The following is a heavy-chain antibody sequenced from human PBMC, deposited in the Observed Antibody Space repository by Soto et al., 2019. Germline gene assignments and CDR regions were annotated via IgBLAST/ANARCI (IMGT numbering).Heavy chain of an antibody. D-gene: IGHD2-21*02. CDR2: IYYSGST. CDR1: GGSISSYY. J-gene: IGHJ4*02. Sequence: SETLSLTCTVSGGSISSYYWSWIRQPPGKGLEWIGYIYYSGSTNYNPSLKSRDTISVDTSKNQFSLKLSSVTAADSAVYYCARSQYYDYGGDWAYWGQGTLVTVSS. V-gene: IGHV4-59*01. CDR3: ARSQYYDYGGDWAY.